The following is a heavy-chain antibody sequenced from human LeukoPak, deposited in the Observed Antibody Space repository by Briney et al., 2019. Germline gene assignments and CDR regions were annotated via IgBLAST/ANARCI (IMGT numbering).Heavy chain of an antibody. J-gene: IGHJ4*02. CDR3: ARIAVAGSLYFDY. CDR2: IRYDGSNK. Sequence: GGSLRLSCAASGFTFSSYGMHWVRQAPGKGLEWVAFIRYDGSNKYYADSVKGRFTISRDNSKNTLYLQMNSLRAEDTAVYYCARIAVAGSLYFDYWGQGTLVPSPQ. V-gene: IGHV3-30*02. CDR1: GFTFSSYG. D-gene: IGHD6-19*01.